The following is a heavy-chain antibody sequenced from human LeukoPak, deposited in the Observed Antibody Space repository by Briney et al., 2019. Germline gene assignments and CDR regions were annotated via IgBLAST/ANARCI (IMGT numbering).Heavy chain of an antibody. Sequence: PGGSLRLSCAASGFTFSSYAMSWVRQAPGKGLEWVSAISVSGVTTYYADSVKGRFTISRDNSKNTLFLQMNSLRAEDTAVYYCATVVARQLTPIYFHYWGQGTLVTVSS. CDR3: ATVVARQLTPIYFHY. J-gene: IGHJ4*02. CDR2: ISVSGVTT. D-gene: IGHD3-10*01. V-gene: IGHV3-23*01. CDR1: GFTFSSYA.